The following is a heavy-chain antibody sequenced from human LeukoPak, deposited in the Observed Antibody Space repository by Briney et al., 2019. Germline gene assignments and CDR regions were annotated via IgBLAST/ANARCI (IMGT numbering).Heavy chain of an antibody. CDR1: GGSISSSSYY. J-gene: IGHJ3*02. Sequence: SETLSLTCTVSGGSISSSSYYWGWIRQPPGKGLEWIGSIYYSGSTYYNPSLKSRVTISVDTSKNQFSLKLSSVTAADTAVYYCASISAFDIWGQGTMVTVSS. D-gene: IGHD3-3*02. V-gene: IGHV4-39*07. CDR3: ASISAFDI. CDR2: IYYSGST.